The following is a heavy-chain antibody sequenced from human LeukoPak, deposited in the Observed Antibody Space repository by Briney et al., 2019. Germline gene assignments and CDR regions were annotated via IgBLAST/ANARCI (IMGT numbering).Heavy chain of an antibody. CDR3: ARAEWSNWYFDL. Sequence: GGSLRLPCAASGFTFSTYWMNWVGQAPGKGLEGVANIKQDGSEKYYVDSVKGRFTLSRDSAKNSLYLQMNSLRAEDTAVYYCARAEWSNWYFDLWGRGTLVTVSS. J-gene: IGHJ2*01. CDR2: IKQDGSEK. V-gene: IGHV3-7*03. CDR1: GFTFSTYW. D-gene: IGHD3-3*01.